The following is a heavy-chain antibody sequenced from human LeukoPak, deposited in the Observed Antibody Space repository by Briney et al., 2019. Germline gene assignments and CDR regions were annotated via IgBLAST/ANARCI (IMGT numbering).Heavy chain of an antibody. CDR3: ARDGANSAYDLSGLDR. CDR2: IDPNSGDT. V-gene: IGHV1-2*02. Sequence: ASVKVSCKASGYTFTGYFIHWVRQAPGQGPEWMGWIDPNSGDTAYAQRFQGRVTVTRDTSISTAYMDLIGLTSDDTAVYYCARDGANSAYDLSGLDRWGRGTLVTVSS. J-gene: IGHJ5*02. D-gene: IGHD5-12*01. CDR1: GYTFTGYF.